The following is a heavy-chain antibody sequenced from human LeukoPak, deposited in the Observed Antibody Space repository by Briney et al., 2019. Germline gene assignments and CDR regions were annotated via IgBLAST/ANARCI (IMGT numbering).Heavy chain of an antibody. J-gene: IGHJ4*01. CDR1: GFTFSHHW. Sequence: GGSLRLSCTASGFTFSHHWMHWVRQVPGKGLVWISRIDGGGSSTSYADSVKRRFSISRDNSKSILYLQMSSLRAEDTAVYYCARGPGSSGGAYVGDYWGHGTLVTVSS. CDR3: ARGPGSSGGAYVGDY. D-gene: IGHD3-22*01. CDR2: IDGGGSST. V-gene: IGHV3-74*01.